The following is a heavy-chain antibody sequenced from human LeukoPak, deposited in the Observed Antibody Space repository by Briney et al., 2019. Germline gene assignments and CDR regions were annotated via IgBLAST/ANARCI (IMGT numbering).Heavy chain of an antibody. CDR1: GFTFSSYG. J-gene: IGHJ4*02. D-gene: IGHD2-2*03. CDR3: AKARRLDIVVVPAAPRRIYFDY. CDR2: IRYDGSNK. Sequence: GGSLRLSCAASGFTFSSYGMHWVRQAPGKGLEWVAFIRYDGSNKYYADSVKGRFTISRDNSKNTLYLQMNSLRAEDTAVYYCAKARRLDIVVVPAAPRRIYFDYWGQGTLVTVSS. V-gene: IGHV3-30*02.